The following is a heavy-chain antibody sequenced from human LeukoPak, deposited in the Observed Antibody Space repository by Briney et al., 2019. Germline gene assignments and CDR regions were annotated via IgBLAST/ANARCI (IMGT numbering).Heavy chain of an antibody. CDR3: ARDRKGRTLARNWFDP. Sequence: GASVKVSCKASGYTFTGYYMHWVRQAPGQGLEWMGWINPNSGGTNYAQKFQGRVTMTRDTSISTAYMELSRLRSDDTAVYYCARDRKGRTLARNWFDPWGQGTLVTVSS. D-gene: IGHD1-14*01. V-gene: IGHV1-2*02. J-gene: IGHJ5*02. CDR1: GYTFTGYY. CDR2: INPNSGGT.